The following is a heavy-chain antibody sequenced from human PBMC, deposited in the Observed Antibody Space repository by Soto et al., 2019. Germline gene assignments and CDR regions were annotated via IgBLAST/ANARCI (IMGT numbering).Heavy chain of an antibody. CDR1: GGTFSSYA. V-gene: IGHV1-69*13. CDR2: IIPIFGTA. Sequence: ASVKVSCKASGGTFSSYAISWVRQAPGQGLEWMGGIIPIFGTANYAQKFQGRVTITADESTSTAYMELSSLRSEDTAVYYCARDRGSGSYYQFDYWGQGTLVTVSS. J-gene: IGHJ4*02. D-gene: IGHD3-10*01. CDR3: ARDRGSGSYYQFDY.